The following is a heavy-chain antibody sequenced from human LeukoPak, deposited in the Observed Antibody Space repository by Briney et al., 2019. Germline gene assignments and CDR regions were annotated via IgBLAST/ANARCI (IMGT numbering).Heavy chain of an antibody. CDR3: ARAPRDIAFDI. CDR1: GGTFSSYA. V-gene: IGHV1-69*01. CDR2: IIPIFGTA. J-gene: IGHJ3*02. Sequence: GASVKVPCKASGGTFSSYAISWVRQAPGQGLEWMGGIIPIFGTANYAQKFQGRVTITADESTSTAYMEPSSLRSEDTAVYYCARAPRDIAFDIWGQGTMVTVSS.